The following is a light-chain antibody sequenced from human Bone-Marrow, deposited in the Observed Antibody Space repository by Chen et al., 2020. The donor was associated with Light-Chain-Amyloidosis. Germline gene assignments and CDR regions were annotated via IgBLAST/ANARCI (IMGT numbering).Light chain of an antibody. CDR2: QAS. CDR1: QDINIW. J-gene: IGKJ1*01. Sequence: DIQMTQSPSTLSASVGDRVTITCRASQDINIWLAWYQQKPGQVPRLLIYQASSLESGGPSRFGGSGSGTEFTLTISSLQPDDFATYCCHQYITSWTFGPGSKVEI. CDR3: HQYITSWT. V-gene: IGKV1-5*03.